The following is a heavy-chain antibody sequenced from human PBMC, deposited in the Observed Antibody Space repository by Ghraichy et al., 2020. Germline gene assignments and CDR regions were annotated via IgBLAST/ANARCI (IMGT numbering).Heavy chain of an antibody. Sequence: SETRSLTCTVSGGSISSSSYYWGWIRQPPGKGLEWIGSIYYSGSTYYNPSLKSRVTISVDTSKNQFSLKLSSVTAADTAVYYCARQGSRDTAMVTGYWGQGTLVTVSS. CDR2: IYYSGST. CDR1: GGSISSSSYY. J-gene: IGHJ4*02. V-gene: IGHV4-39*01. CDR3: ARQGSRDTAMVTGY. D-gene: IGHD5-18*01.